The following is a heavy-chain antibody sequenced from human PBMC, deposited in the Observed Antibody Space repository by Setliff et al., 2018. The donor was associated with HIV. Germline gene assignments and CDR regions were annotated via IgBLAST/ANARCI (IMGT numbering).Heavy chain of an antibody. CDR3: ARAYFGSGIYY. CDR2: IYHSGNT. V-gene: IGHV4-30-2*01. CDR1: GGFISTGGYS. Sequence: SETLSLTCTVSGGFISTGGYSWSWIRQPPGKGLEWIGYIYHSGNTYYNPSLKSRVSISVDRSKNQFSLKLYSVTAADTAVYYCARAYFGSGIYYWGQGTLVTVSS. D-gene: IGHD3-10*01. J-gene: IGHJ4*02.